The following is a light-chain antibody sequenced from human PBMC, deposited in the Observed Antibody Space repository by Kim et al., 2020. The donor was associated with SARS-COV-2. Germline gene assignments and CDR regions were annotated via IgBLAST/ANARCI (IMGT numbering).Light chain of an antibody. CDR1: QSISSY. CDR2: AAS. V-gene: IGKV1-39*01. Sequence: DIQMTQSPSSLSASVGDRVTITCRASQSISSYLNWYQQKPGKAPKVLIYAASSLQSGVPSRFSGSGSGTDFNLTISSLQPEDFATYYCQQSYSTPRTFGQGTKVDIK. J-gene: IGKJ1*01. CDR3: QQSYSTPRT.